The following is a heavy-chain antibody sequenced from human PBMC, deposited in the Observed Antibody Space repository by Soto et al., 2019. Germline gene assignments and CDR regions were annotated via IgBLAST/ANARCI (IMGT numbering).Heavy chain of an antibody. V-gene: IGHV4-4*07. D-gene: IGHD3-10*01. CDR3: ARARFGEVLLFDY. Sequence: QVQLQESGPGLVKPSETLSLTCTVSGGSISYYHWSWIRQPAGKGLEWIGRIYSSGRTNYNPSLKSRVTMSVDTSKKQFSLKLNSVTAADTAVYYCARARFGEVLLFDYWGQGTLVTVSS. CDR1: GGSISYYH. CDR2: IYSSGRT. J-gene: IGHJ4*02.